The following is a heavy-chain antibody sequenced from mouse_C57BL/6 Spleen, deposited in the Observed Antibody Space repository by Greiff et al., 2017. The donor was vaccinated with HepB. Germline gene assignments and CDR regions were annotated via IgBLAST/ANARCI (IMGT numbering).Heavy chain of an antibody. CDR2: IDPSDSYT. Sequence: QVQLQQPGAELVMPGASVKLSCKASGYTFTSYWMHWVKQRPGQGLEWIGEIDPSDSYTNYNQKFKGKSTLTVDKSSSTAYKQLSSLTSEDSAVYYCARTAYYSNYEFAYWGQGTLVTVSA. CDR1: GYTFTSYW. D-gene: IGHD2-5*01. CDR3: ARTAYYSNYEFAY. J-gene: IGHJ3*01. V-gene: IGHV1-69*01.